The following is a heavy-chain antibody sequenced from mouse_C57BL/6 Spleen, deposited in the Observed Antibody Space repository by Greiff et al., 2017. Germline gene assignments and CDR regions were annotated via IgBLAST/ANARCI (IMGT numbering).Heavy chain of an antibody. CDR2: INPSNGGT. V-gene: IGHV1-53*01. Sequence: VQLQQPGTELVKPGASVKLSCKASGYTFTSYWMHWVKQRPGQGLEWIGNINPSNGGTNYNQKFKDKATLTADKSSSTAYMQLSSLTSEDSAVYYCARWGLRRGDYAMDYWGQGTSVTVSS. D-gene: IGHD2-4*01. CDR3: ARWGLRRGDYAMDY. J-gene: IGHJ4*01. CDR1: GYTFTSYW.